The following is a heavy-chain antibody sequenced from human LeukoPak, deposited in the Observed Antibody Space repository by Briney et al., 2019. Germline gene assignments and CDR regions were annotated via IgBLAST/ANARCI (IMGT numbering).Heavy chain of an antibody. J-gene: IGHJ6*02. V-gene: IGHV3-11*01. D-gene: IGHD3-3*01. CDR2: ISSSGGTI. CDR1: GFTFSDYY. CDR3: ARDLVRDYDFWSGYYLYGMDV. Sequence: GGSLRLSCAASGFTFSDYYMSWIRQAPGKGLEWVSYISSSGGTIYYADSVKGRFTISRDNAKNSLYLQMNSLRAEDTAVYYCARDLVRDYDFWSGYYLYGMDVWGQGTTVTVSS.